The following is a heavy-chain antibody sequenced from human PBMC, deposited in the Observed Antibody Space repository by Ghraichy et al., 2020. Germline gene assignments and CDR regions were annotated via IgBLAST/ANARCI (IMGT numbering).Heavy chain of an antibody. CDR3: ARGGGSGWYGYYYGMDV. Sequence: SETLSLTCTVSGGSISSYYWSWIRQPPGKGLEWIGYIYYSGSTNYNPSLKSRVTISVDTSKNQFSLKLSSVTAADTAVYYCARGGGSGWYGYYYGMDVWGQGTTVTVSS. D-gene: IGHD6-19*01. CDR2: IYYSGST. V-gene: IGHV4-59*01. CDR1: GGSISSYY. J-gene: IGHJ6*02.